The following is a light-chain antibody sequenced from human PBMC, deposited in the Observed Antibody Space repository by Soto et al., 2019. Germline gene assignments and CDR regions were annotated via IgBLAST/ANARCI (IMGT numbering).Light chain of an antibody. CDR1: QSISSY. CDR3: QQSYSTPPET. CDR2: AAS. V-gene: IGKV1-39*01. J-gene: IGKJ2*01. Sequence: DIQMTQSPSSLSASVGDRVTITCRASQSISSYLNWYQQKPGKAPKLLIYAASSLQSAVPSRFSGSGSGTDFTLTISSLQPEDFATYYCQQSYSTPPETFGQGTKLEIK.